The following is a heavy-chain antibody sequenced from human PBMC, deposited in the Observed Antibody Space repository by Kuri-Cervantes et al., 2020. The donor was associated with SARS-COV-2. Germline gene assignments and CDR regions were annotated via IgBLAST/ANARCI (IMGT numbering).Heavy chain of an antibody. V-gene: IGHV3-33*01. J-gene: IGHJ6*03. CDR1: GFTFSSYG. CDR2: IWYDGSNK. CDR3: ARDLRYYGSGSWDYMDV. Sequence: GESLKISCAASGFTFSSYGMRWVRQAPGKGLEWVAVIWYDGSNKYYADSVKGRFTISRDNSKNTLHLQMNSLRAEDTAVYYCARDLRYYGSGSWDYMDVWGKGTTVTVSS. D-gene: IGHD3-10*01.